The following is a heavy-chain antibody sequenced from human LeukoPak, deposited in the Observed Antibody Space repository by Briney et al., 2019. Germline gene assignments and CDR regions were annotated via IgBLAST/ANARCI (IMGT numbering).Heavy chain of an antibody. D-gene: IGHD6-19*01. CDR2: IYYSGST. Sequence: SETLSLTCTVSGGSISSDSYYWAWIRQPPGKGLEWIASIYYSGSTYCNPSLKSRVTISVDTSRNQFSLKLSSVSAADTAVYYCASLAVAGLSEGYWGQGTLVIVSS. CDR3: ASLAVAGLSEGY. CDR1: GGSISSDSYY. J-gene: IGHJ4*02. V-gene: IGHV4-39*01.